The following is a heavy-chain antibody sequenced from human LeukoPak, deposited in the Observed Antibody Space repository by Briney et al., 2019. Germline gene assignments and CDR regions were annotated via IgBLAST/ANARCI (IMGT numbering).Heavy chain of an antibody. J-gene: IGHJ6*02. Sequence: VKPSAKASVDTPPVYSIGGVRQTPAQRLKGMGWISAYNGNANYAHKLQGRVTMTTDIDTSTGYMELRSLRSDDAAVYYCAREPPDLPFYDYYCGMDVCGRGTRVTVS. V-gene: IGHV1-18*01. CDR1: VDTPPVYS. CDR2: ISAYNGNA. CDR3: AREPPDLPFYDYYCGMDV.